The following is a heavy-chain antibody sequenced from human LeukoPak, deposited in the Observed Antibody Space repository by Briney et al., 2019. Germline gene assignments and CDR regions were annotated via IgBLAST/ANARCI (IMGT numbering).Heavy chain of an antibody. Sequence: PSEALSLTCTVSGGSISSYYWSWIRQPLGKGLEWIGYIYYSGSTNYNPSLKSRVTISVDTSKNQFSLKLSSVTAADTAVYYCARDRAFPLAAFDIWGQGTMVTVSS. J-gene: IGHJ3*02. CDR1: GGSISSYY. CDR3: ARDRAFPLAAFDI. D-gene: IGHD2-21*01. CDR2: IYYSGST. V-gene: IGHV4-59*01.